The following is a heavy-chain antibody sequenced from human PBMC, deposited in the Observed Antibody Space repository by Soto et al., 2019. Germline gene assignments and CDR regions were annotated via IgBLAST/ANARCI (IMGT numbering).Heavy chain of an antibody. D-gene: IGHD6-13*01. CDR3: AKGAAAGIGGSFDP. Sequence: QVHLVESGGGVVQPGRSLRLSCAASGFTFSNFAMHWVRQAPGKGLEWVAVISYDGTNKYYAESVKGRFTISRDNSKNTLFLQMNSLRAEDTAVYYCAKGAAAGIGGSFDPRGQGTLVTVSS. J-gene: IGHJ5*02. CDR1: GFTFSNFA. CDR2: ISYDGTNK. V-gene: IGHV3-30*18.